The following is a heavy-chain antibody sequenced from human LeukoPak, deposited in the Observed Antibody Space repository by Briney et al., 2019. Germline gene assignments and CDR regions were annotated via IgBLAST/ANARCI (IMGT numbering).Heavy chain of an antibody. CDR1: GGSISSYY. CDR2: IYTSGST. CDR3: ARDGYLNMVRGAVGGTGTSFDP. D-gene: IGHD3-10*01. Sequence: PSETLSLTCTVSGGSISSYYWSWIRQPAGKGLEWIGRIYTSGSTNYNPSLKSRVTMSVDTSKNQFSLKLRSVTAADTAVYYCARDGYLNMVRGAVGGTGTSFDPWGQGTLVTVSS. J-gene: IGHJ5*02. V-gene: IGHV4-4*07.